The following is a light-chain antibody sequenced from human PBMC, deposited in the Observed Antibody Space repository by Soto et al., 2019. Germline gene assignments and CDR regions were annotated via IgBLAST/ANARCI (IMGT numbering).Light chain of an antibody. V-gene: IGKV1-5*03. CDR2: KAS. Sequence: DIQMTQSPSTLSAFVGDRVTITCLASQSISSWLAWYQQKPGKAPKLLIYKASTLKSGVPSRFSGSGSGTEFTLTISSLQPDDFATYYCQQYNSYPITFGQGTRLEIK. CDR3: QQYNSYPIT. J-gene: IGKJ5*01. CDR1: QSISSW.